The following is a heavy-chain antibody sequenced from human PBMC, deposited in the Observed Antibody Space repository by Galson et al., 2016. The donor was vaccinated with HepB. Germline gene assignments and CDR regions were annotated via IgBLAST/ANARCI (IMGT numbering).Heavy chain of an antibody. J-gene: IGHJ4*02. CDR1: GYTLTNYW. D-gene: IGHD5-24*01. CDR3: ASARDGKFFFGY. Sequence: QSGAEVKKAGESLKISCQASGYTLTNYWIGWVRQLPGKGLEWMGLIRPGFSTTYHSPSLQDQVTISADKSLKIAYLQWSSLRASDNGFYFCASARDGKFFFGYWAQGTLVTVSS. V-gene: IGHV5-51*01. CDR2: IRPGFSTT.